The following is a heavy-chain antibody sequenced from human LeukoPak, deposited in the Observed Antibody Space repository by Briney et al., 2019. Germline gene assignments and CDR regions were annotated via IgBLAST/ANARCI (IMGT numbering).Heavy chain of an antibody. Sequence: PGGSLRLFCAASGFSVNSCYMNWVRQARGKGLEGVSVIYSGGRTYYADSVKGRFIISRDNYKNRLYLQMNSLRAEDTAVYYCARDPSDTPMVNYYYYYGMDVWGLGTTVTVSS. D-gene: IGHD5-18*01. V-gene: IGHV3-66*01. CDR2: IYSGGRT. CDR1: GFSVNSCY. CDR3: ARDPSDTPMVNYYYYYGMDV. J-gene: IGHJ6*02.